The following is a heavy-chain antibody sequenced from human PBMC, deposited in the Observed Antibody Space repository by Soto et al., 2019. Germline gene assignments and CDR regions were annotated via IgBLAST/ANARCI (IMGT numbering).Heavy chain of an antibody. V-gene: IGHV3-23*01. Sequence: SLRLSCAASGFNFSSYAMSGARQAPGKGLEWVSGVSGSGGSTYYADSVKGRFTISRDNSKNTLYLQMNSLRVEDTAVYYCAKGGAVSWDGMDVWGQGNTVTVSS. CDR2: VSGSGGST. D-gene: IGHD6-19*01. CDR1: GFNFSSYA. J-gene: IGHJ6*02. CDR3: AKGGAVSWDGMDV.